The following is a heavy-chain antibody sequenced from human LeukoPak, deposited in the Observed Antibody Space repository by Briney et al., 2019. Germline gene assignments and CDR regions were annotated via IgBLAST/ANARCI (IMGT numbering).Heavy chain of an antibody. D-gene: IGHD2-2*01. CDR2: ISSSGSTI. CDR3: AREPESSSATSFGFDP. CDR1: GFTFSDYY. V-gene: IGHV3-11*01. J-gene: IGHJ5*02. Sequence: GGSLRLSCAASGFTFSDYYMSWIRQAPGKGLEWVSYISSSGSTIYYADSVKGRFTISRDNAKNSLYLQMNSLRAEDTAVYYCAREPESSSATSFGFDPWGQGTLVTVSS.